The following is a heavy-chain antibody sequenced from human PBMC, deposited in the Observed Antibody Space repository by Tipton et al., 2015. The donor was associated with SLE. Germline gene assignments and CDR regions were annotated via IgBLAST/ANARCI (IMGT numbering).Heavy chain of an antibody. V-gene: IGHV4-34*01. Sequence: TLSLTCVVYGGSFSGYYCSWIRQPPGKGLEWIGEINHSGSTNYKPSLKSRVTISVDTSKTQFSLNLSSVTAADTAVYYCARLYSATEAVYYYGMDVWGQGTTVTVSS. CDR2: INHSGST. CDR1: GGSFSGYY. D-gene: IGHD5-24*01. CDR3: ARLYSATEAVYYYGMDV. J-gene: IGHJ6*02.